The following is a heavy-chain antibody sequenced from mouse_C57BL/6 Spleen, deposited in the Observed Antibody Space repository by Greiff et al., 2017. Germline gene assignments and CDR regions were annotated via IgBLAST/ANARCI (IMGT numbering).Heavy chain of an antibody. CDR3: ARSGYGSSHPYAMDY. CDR2: IYPRSGNT. Sequence: QVQLKQSGAELARPGASVKLSCKASGYTFTSYGISWVKQRTGQGLEWIGEIYPRSGNTYYNEKFKGKATRTADKSSSTAYMELRSLTSEDSAVYFCARSGYGSSHPYAMDYWGQGTSVTVSS. V-gene: IGHV1-81*01. J-gene: IGHJ4*01. D-gene: IGHD1-1*01. CDR1: GYTFTSYG.